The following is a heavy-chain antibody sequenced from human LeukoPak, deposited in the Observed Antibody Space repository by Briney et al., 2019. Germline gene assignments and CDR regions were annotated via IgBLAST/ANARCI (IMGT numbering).Heavy chain of an antibody. J-gene: IGHJ4*02. CDR3: AKDMDDFWSGTSSGGDY. CDR2: ISGRGGST. V-gene: IGHV3-23*01. D-gene: IGHD3-3*01. Sequence: PGGSLRLSCAASGFTFSSYAMSWVRQAPGKGLEWVSAISGRGGSTYYADSVKGRFTISRDNSKNTLYLQMNSLRAEDTAVYYCAKDMDDFWSGTSSGGDYWGQGTLVTVSS. CDR1: GFTFSSYA.